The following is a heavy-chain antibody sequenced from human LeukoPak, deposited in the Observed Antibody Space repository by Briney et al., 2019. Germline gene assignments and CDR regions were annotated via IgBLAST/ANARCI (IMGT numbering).Heavy chain of an antibody. CDR2: IKQDGSQK. CDR1: GFTFSSYW. Sequence: PGVSLRLSCAASGFTFSSYWVRWVRQAPGKGREGVANIKQDGSQKYYVDSVRGRYTNSRDNAKNSLYLQMNSLRAEDTAVYYCATQPPPRYYYYYMDVWGKGTTVTVSS. CDR3: ATQPPPRYYYYYMDV. V-gene: IGHV3-7*01. J-gene: IGHJ6*03.